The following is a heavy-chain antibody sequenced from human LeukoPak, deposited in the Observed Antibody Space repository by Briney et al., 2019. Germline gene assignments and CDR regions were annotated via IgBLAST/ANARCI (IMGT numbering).Heavy chain of an antibody. J-gene: IGHJ6*02. CDR3: ARDRGSTVNNGMDV. D-gene: IGHD4-17*01. V-gene: IGHV4-31*03. Sequence: PSQTLSLTCIVSGGSIIGGGYYWSWIRQHPGKGREGIGYIDYSGSTYYNPSLKSRVTISVDKSKTQSSLKLSSVTAADTAVYSCARDRGSTVNNGMDVWGQGTTVTVSS. CDR1: GGSIIGGGYY. CDR2: IDYSGST.